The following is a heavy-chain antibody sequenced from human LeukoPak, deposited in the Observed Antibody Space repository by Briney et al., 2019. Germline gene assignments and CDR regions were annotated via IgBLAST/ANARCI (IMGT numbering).Heavy chain of an antibody. J-gene: IGHJ3*02. CDR3: AAEGQLLWGKDGFDI. Sequence: GTSVKVSCKASGFTFTSSALQWVRQARGQRLEWIVWFVVGSGNIKYAQRFQERVTISRDMSTSTAYMQLSSLRSEDTAVYYCAAEGQLLWGKDGFDIWGQGTMVTVSS. D-gene: IGHD2-2*01. V-gene: IGHV1-58*01. CDR2: FVVGSGNI. CDR1: GFTFTSSA.